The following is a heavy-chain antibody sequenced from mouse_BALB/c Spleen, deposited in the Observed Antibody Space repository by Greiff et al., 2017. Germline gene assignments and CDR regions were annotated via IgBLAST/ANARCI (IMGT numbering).Heavy chain of an antibody. D-gene: IGHD2-5*01. CDR2: IDPETGGT. CDR3: TRSNYNYFDY. CDR1: GYTFTDYE. V-gene: IGHV1-15*01. J-gene: IGHJ2*01. Sequence: ESGAELVRPGASVTLSCKASGYTFTDYEMHWVKQTPVHGLEWIGAIDPETGGTAYNQKFKGKATLTADKSSSTAYMELRSLTSEDSAVYYCTRSNYNYFDYWGQGTTLTVSS.